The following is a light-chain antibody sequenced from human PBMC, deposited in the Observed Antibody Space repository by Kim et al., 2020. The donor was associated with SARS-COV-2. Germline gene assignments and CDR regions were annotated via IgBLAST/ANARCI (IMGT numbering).Light chain of an antibody. Sequence: DIQMTQSPSSLSASVGDRITITCRASQDIGNLLAWYQQRPGQLPKLLIYTASTLHSGVPSRFSGGGSGTHFTLTISSLQPEDVATYYCQKYNGFPYSFGQGTKLEI. CDR3: QKYNGFPYS. V-gene: IGKV1-27*01. CDR1: QDIGNL. CDR2: TAS. J-gene: IGKJ2*03.